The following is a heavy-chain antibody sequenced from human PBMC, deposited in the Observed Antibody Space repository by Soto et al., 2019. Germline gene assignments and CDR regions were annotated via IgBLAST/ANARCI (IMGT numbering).Heavy chain of an antibody. D-gene: IGHD2-15*01. CDR2: DNTDGSKT. CDR1: GFSVSSYF. V-gene: IGHV3-74*01. CDR3: ARAYWSSMHG. Sequence: EVQLVESGGGSVHPGGSLRLSCAASGFSVSSYFMAWVRLGPGKRLALVSHDNTDGSKTSYAGSVTGRFAMCRDNAKDTLYRQMISLTDDDTAMYCCARAYWSSMHGWGPCTMVPVSS. J-gene: IGHJ6*02.